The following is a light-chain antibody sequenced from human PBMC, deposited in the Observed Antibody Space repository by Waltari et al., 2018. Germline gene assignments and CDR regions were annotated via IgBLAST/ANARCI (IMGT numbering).Light chain of an antibody. Sequence: QSALTQPASVSGSPGQSITISCTGTSSDVGDYNYVPWYQQHPGKAPILMIYDVNNPPSGVSNRVSGSKSGNTASLTIAGLQAEDEADYYCSSFTGSSTGVFGGETKLSVL. CDR2: DVN. CDR3: SSFTGSSTGV. J-gene: IGLJ3*02. CDR1: SSDVGDYNY. V-gene: IGLV2-14*03.